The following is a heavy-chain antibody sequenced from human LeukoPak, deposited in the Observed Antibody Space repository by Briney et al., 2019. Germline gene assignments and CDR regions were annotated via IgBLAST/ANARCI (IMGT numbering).Heavy chain of an antibody. Sequence: SETLSLTCTVSGGSISSYYWSWIRQPPGKGVEWSGYIYYSGSTNYNPSLKSRVTISVDTSKNQFSLKLSSVTAADTAVYYCARDLGGYSSGWYTGNWFDPWGQGTLVTVSS. CDR3: ARDLGGYSSGWYTGNWFDP. CDR1: GGSISSYY. J-gene: IGHJ5*02. CDR2: IYYSGST. D-gene: IGHD6-19*01. V-gene: IGHV4-59*01.